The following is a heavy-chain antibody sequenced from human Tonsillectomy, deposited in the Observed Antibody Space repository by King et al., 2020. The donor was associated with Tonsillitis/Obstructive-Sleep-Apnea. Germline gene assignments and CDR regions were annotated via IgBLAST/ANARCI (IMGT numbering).Heavy chain of an antibody. CDR1: GFTFSSYS. CDR3: ARTPYGDSLFDY. Sequence: LVESGGGLVQPGGSLRLSCAASGFTFSSYSMNWVRQAPGKGLEWVSYISSSISTIYYADSVKGRFTISRDNAKNSLYLQMNSLRDEDTAVYYCARTPYGDSLFDYWGQGTLVTVSS. J-gene: IGHJ4*02. D-gene: IGHD4-17*01. CDR2: ISSSISTI. V-gene: IGHV3-48*02.